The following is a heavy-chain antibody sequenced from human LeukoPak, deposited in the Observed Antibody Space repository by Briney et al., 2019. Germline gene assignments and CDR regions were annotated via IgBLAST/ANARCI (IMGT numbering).Heavy chain of an antibody. CDR3: ARVVVTTIFYSYYYYMDV. Sequence: PSETLSLTCTVSGCSISSYYWSWIRQPAGKGLEWIGRIYTSGSTNYNPSLKSRVTMSVDTSKNQFSLMLSSVTAADTAVYYWARVVVTTIFYSYYYYMDVWGKGTTVTVSS. CDR2: IYTSGST. CDR1: GCSISSYY. J-gene: IGHJ6*03. D-gene: IGHD4/OR15-4a*01. V-gene: IGHV4-4*07.